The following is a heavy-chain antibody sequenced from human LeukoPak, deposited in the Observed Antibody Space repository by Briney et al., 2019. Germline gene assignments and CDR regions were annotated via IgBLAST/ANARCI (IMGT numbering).Heavy chain of an antibody. CDR1: GGSISSGGYY. CDR2: IYYSGST. V-gene: IGHV4-31*03. CDR3: ARGSSSWFSYGMDV. J-gene: IGHJ6*02. D-gene: IGHD6-13*01. Sequence: SETLSLTCTVSGGSISSGGYYWSWIRQHPGKGLEGIGYIYYSGSTYYNPSLKSRVTISVDTSKNQFSLKLSSVTAADTAVYYCARGSSSWFSYGMDVWGQGTTVTVSS.